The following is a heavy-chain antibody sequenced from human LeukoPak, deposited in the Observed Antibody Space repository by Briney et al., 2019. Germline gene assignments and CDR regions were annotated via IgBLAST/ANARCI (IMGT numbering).Heavy chain of an antibody. V-gene: IGHV1-18*01. J-gene: IGHJ6*03. CDR2: ISAYNGNT. CDR3: ARWAPSGDRDYYYYYMDV. CDR1: GYTFTSYG. D-gene: IGHD2-21*02. Sequence: ASVKVSCKASGYTFTSYGISWVRQAPGQGLEWMGWISAYNGNTNYAQKLQGRVTMTTDTSTSTAYMELRSLRADDTAVYYCARWAPSGDRDYYYYYMDVWGKGTTVTVSS.